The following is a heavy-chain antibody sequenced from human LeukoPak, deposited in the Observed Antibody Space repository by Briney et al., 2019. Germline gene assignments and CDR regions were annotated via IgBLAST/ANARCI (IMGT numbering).Heavy chain of an antibody. CDR2: IYSGGST. CDR3: ARDRSFKTAFDI. Sequence: PGGSLRLSCAASGFTFNRRGMHWVRQAPGKGLEWVSVIYSGGSTYYADSVKGRFTISRDNSKNTLYLQMNSLRAEDTAVYYCARDRSFKTAFDIWGQGTMVTVSS. D-gene: IGHD3-16*02. V-gene: IGHV3-53*01. CDR1: GFTFNRRG. J-gene: IGHJ3*02.